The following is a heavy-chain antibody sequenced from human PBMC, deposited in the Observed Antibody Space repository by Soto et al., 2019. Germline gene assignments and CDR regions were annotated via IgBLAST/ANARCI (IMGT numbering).Heavy chain of an antibody. CDR3: ARAGDGGNSVGWRNWFDP. D-gene: IGHD2-21*02. CDR1: VGYISSRAYS. J-gene: IGHJ5*02. Sequence: PSETPSVTCAVSVGYISSRAYSSRWIRQPPGNAREWIGYIYHSGSTYYNPSLKSRVTISVDRSKNQFSLKLSSVTAADTAVYYCARAGDGGNSVGWRNWFDPWGQGTMVTVSS. CDR2: IYHSGST. V-gene: IGHV4-30-2*01.